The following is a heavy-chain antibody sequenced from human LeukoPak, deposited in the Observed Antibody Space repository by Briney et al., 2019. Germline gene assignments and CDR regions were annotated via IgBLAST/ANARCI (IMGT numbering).Heavy chain of an antibody. CDR3: ARRGGSGRAFDY. CDR2: INHSGST. V-gene: IGHV4-34*01. J-gene: IGHJ4*02. D-gene: IGHD1-26*01. Sequence: PSETLSLTCAVYGGSFSGYYWSWIRQPPGKGLEWIGEINHSGSTNYNPSLKSRVTISVDTSKNQFSLKLSSVAAADTAVYYCARRGGSGRAFDYWGQGTLVTVSS. CDR1: GGSFSGYY.